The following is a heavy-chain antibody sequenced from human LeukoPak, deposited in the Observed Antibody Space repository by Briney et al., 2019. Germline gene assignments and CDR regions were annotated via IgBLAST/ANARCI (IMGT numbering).Heavy chain of an antibody. CDR2: IYYSGST. D-gene: IGHD3-22*01. CDR1: GGSLSNTGYY. CDR3: AKDSSGYYLYFDY. Sequence: SETLSLTCTVSGGSLSNTGYYWGWIRQPPGKGLEWIGSIYYSGSTDYNPSLKSRVTVSVDTSKNQFSLKLSSMTAADTAVYYCAKDSSGYYLYFDYWGQGTLVTVSS. J-gene: IGHJ4*02. V-gene: IGHV4-39*07.